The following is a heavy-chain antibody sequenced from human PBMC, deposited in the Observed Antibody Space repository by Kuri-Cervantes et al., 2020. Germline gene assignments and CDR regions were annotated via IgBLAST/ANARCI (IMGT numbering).Heavy chain of an antibody. J-gene: IGHJ6*02. D-gene: IGHD6-13*01. CDR1: GFTFSDYY. CDR2: ISSSSTI. CDR3: ARSKSSSWYDHYYYYYYGMDV. Sequence: GGSLRLSCAASGFTFSDYYMSWIRQAPGKGLEWVSYISSSSTIYYADSVKGRITISRDNAKNSLYLQMNSLRDEDTAVYYCARSKSSSWYDHYYYYYYGMDVWGQGTTVTVSS. V-gene: IGHV3-69-1*01.